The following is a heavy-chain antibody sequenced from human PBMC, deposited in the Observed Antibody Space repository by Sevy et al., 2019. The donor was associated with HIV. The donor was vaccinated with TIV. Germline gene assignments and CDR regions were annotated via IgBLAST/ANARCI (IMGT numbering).Heavy chain of an antibody. CDR2: IIPIFGTA. D-gene: IGHD6-13*01. CDR3: ARDRSSSWYEGGYYYYYYYIDV. CDR1: GGTFSSYA. V-gene: IGHV1-69*06. J-gene: IGHJ6*03. Sequence: ASVKVSCKASGGTFSSYAISWVRQAPGQGLEWMGGIIPIFGTANYAQKFQGRVTITADKSTSTAYMELSSLRSEDTAVYYCARDRSSSWYEGGYYYYYYYIDVWGKGTTVTVSS.